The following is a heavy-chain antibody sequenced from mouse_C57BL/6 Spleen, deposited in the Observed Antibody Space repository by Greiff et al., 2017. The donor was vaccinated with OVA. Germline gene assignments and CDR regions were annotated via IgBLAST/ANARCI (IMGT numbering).Heavy chain of an antibody. CDR1: GYTFTSYW. D-gene: IGHD1-1*01. CDR2: IYPGSGST. CDR3: ASGDYGSSPFAY. V-gene: IGHV1-55*01. Sequence: QVQLQQPGAELVKPGASVKMSCKASGYTFTSYWITWVKQRPGQGLEWIGDIYPGSGSTNYNEKFKSKATLTVDTSSSTAYMQLSSLTSEDAAVYYCASGDYGSSPFAYWGQGTLVTVSA. J-gene: IGHJ3*01.